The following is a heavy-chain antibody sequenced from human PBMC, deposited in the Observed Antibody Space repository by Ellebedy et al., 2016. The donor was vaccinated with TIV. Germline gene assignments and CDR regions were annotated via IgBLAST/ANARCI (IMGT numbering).Heavy chain of an antibody. Sequence: ASVKVSCKASGYTFTSYGIIWVRQAPGQGLEWMGWISAYNGNTNYAQKFQGRVTMTRDTSISTAYMELSRLRSDDTAVYYCAINQQLGYWGQGTLVTVSS. CDR2: ISAYNGNT. CDR3: AINQQLGY. J-gene: IGHJ4*02. V-gene: IGHV1-18*04. CDR1: GYTFTSYG. D-gene: IGHD6-6*01.